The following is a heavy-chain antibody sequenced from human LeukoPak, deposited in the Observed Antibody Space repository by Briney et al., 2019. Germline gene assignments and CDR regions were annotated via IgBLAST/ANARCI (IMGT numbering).Heavy chain of an antibody. CDR3: ARLDAYNWDFDY. CDR1: GFTFSDYY. D-gene: IGHD3-16*01. Sequence: GGSLRLSCAASGFTFSDYYMSWIRQAPGKGLEWVSYISSSSSYTNSADSVKGRFTISRDNAKNPLYLQMNSLRAEDTAVYFCARLDAYNWDFDYWGQGTLVTVSS. V-gene: IGHV3-11*03. J-gene: IGHJ4*02. CDR2: ISSSSSYT.